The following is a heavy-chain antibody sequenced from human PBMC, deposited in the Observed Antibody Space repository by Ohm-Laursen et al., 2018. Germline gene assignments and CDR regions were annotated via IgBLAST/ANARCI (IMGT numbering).Heavy chain of an antibody. CDR1: GGSIGTYY. CDR2: IYHSGST. V-gene: IGHV4-59*12. Sequence: TLSLTCPVSGGSIGTYYWSWIRQPPGKGLEWIGSIYHSGSTYYNPSLKSRVTISVDTSKNQFSLKLSSVTAADTAVYYCARVSNLLRLGELSLFDYWGQGTLVTVSS. J-gene: IGHJ4*02. CDR3: ARVSNLLRLGELSLFDY. D-gene: IGHD3-16*02.